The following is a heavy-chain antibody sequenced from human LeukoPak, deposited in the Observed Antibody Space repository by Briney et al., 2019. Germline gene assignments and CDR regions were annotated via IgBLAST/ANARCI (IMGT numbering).Heavy chain of an antibody. V-gene: IGHV1-2*06. CDR3: ARATDYGDLDY. CDR1: GYIFTGYY. Sequence: GASVKVSCKASGYIFTGYYMHWVRQAPGQGLEWMGRINPNSGGTNYAQKFQGRVTMTRGTSISTAYMELSRLRSEDTAVYYCARATDYGDLDYWGQGTLVTVSS. J-gene: IGHJ4*02. CDR2: INPNSGGT. D-gene: IGHD4-17*01.